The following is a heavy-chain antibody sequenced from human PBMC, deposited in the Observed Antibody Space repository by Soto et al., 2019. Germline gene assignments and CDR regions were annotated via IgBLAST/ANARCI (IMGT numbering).Heavy chain of an antibody. CDR1: GFTFTPYG. CDR3: AKDRAWQAGRYFYGMDV. CDR2: ISYDGTIK. V-gene: IGHV3-30*18. J-gene: IGHJ6*02. D-gene: IGHD3-10*01. Sequence: QVQLVESGGGVVQPGRSLRLSCAASGFTFTPYGMHWVRQVPGQGPEWVAVISYDGTIKHYADSVKGRFTISRDNSNNTLYLEMHSLRTEDTALYYCAKDRAWQAGRYFYGMDVWGQGTTGTVSS.